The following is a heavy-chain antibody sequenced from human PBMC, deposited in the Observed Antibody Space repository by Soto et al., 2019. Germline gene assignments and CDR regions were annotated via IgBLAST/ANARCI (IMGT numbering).Heavy chain of an antibody. V-gene: IGHV3-33*01. CDR3: ARDPSASIRDYYYGMDV. J-gene: IGHJ6*02. CDR1: GFTFSSYG. CDR2: IWYDGSNK. Sequence: VGSLRLSCAASGFTFSSYGMHWVRQAPGKGLEWVAGIWYDGSNKYYADSVKGRFTISRDNSKNTLYLQMNSLRAEDTAVYYCARDPSASIRDYYYGMDVWGQGTTVTVSS. D-gene: IGHD2-2*02.